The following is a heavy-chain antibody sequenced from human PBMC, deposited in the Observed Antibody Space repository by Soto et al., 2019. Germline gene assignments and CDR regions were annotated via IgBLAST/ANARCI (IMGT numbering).Heavy chain of an antibody. J-gene: IGHJ2*01. CDR3: ARIWRADRGFWYFDL. D-gene: IGHD3-10*01. Sequence: EVQLVESGGGLVQPGGSLRLSCAASGFSFSSYWMSWVRQAPGKGLEWVANIKEDGSEKNYVDSVKGRFTISRDNAKNSLYLQMNSLRDEDTAVYYCARIWRADRGFWYFDLWGRGTLVTVSS. CDR2: IKEDGSEK. V-gene: IGHV3-7*01. CDR1: GFSFSSYW.